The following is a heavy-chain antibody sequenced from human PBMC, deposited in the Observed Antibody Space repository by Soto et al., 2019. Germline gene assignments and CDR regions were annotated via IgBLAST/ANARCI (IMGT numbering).Heavy chain of an antibody. V-gene: IGHV4-39*01. J-gene: IGHJ6*03. CDR2: IYYSGST. D-gene: IGHD3-10*01. CDR3: ARVGSGSYRSYYYYYYYMDV. Sequence: SETLSLTCTVSGGSISSSSYYWGWIRQPPGKGLEWIGSIYYSGSTYYNPSLKSRVTISVDTSKNQFSLKLSSVTAADTAVYYCARVGSGSYRSYYYYYYYMDVWGKGTTVTVSS. CDR1: GGSISSSSYY.